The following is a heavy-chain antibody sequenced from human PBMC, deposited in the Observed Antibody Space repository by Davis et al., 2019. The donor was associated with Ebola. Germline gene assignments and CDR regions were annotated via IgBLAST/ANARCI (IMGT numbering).Heavy chain of an antibody. J-gene: IGHJ4*02. V-gene: IGHV1-18*01. CDR2: ISAYNGNT. Sequence: ASVKVSCKASGYTFTSYGISWVRQAPGQGLEWMGWISAYNGNTNYAQKLQGRVTMTTDTSTSTAYMELRSLRSDDTAVYYCARDIAAAGVYYFDYWGQGTLVTVSS. D-gene: IGHD6-13*01. CDR3: ARDIAAAGVYYFDY. CDR1: GYTFTSYG.